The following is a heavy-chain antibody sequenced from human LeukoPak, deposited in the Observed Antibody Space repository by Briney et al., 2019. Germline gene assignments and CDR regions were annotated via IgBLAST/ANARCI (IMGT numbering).Heavy chain of an antibody. J-gene: IGHJ6*03. Sequence: KPSETLSLTCTVSGGSISSYYWSWIRQPAGKGREWSGRIYTSGSTNYNPSLKSRVTISVDESKTQFSPKLSSVTAADTAVYYCARDNRIVVVPAAMSTAGYYYYMDVWGKGTTVTVSS. D-gene: IGHD2-2*01. V-gene: IGHV4-4*07. CDR2: IYTSGST. CDR3: ARDNRIVVVPAAMSTAGYYYYMDV. CDR1: GGSISSYY.